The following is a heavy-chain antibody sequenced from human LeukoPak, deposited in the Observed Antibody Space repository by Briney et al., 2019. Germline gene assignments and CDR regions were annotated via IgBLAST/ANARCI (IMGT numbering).Heavy chain of an antibody. CDR2: IIPIFGTA. D-gene: IGHD4-23*01. CDR3: ARGWLAETTVVTPYNY. J-gene: IGHJ4*02. Sequence: GASVKVSCKASGGSFSSHAINWVRQAPGQGLEWMGGIIPIFGTANYAQKFQDRVTITAVESMSTVYMELSSLRSEDTAVYYCARGWLAETTVVTPYNYWGQGTLVIVSS. V-gene: IGHV1-69*13. CDR1: GGSFSSHA.